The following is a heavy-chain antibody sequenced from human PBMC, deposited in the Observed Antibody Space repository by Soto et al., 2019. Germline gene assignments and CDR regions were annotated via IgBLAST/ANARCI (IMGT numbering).Heavy chain of an antibody. CDR3: ARGASGYYDSSGYYSPYYFDY. CDR1: GGSISSGGYS. D-gene: IGHD3-22*01. CDR2: IYHSGST. Sequence: PSETLSLTCAVSGGSISSGGYSWSWIRQPPGKGLEWIGYIYHSGSTYYNPSLKSRVTISVDRSKNQFSLKLSSVTAADTAVYYCARGASGYYDSSGYYSPYYFDYWGQGTLVTVS. J-gene: IGHJ4*02. V-gene: IGHV4-30-2*01.